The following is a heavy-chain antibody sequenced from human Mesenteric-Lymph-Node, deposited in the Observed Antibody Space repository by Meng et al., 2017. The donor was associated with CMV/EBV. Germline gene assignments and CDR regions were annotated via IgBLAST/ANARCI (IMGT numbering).Heavy chain of an antibody. CDR3: ARGGRGGYFY. Sequence: SETLSLTCAVYGGSFSGYYWSWIRQLPGKGLEWIGEINHSGSTNYNPSLKSRVTISVDTSKNQFSLKLSSVTAADTAVYYCARGGRGGYFYWGQGTLVTVSS. CDR1: GGSFSGYY. J-gene: IGHJ4*02. D-gene: IGHD1-26*01. V-gene: IGHV4-34*01. CDR2: INHSGST.